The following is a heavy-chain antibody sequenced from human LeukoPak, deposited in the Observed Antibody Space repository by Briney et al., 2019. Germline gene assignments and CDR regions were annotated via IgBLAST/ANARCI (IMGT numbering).Heavy chain of an antibody. V-gene: IGHV3-23*01. CDR2: ISGSGGST. D-gene: IGHD4-17*01. J-gene: IGHJ5*02. CDR1: GFTFTTYA. Sequence: GGSLRLSCAASGFTFTTYAMTWVRQAPGKGLEWVSGISGSGGSTYYADSVKGRFTISRDSSNNMVYLQMSSLRAEDTAVYYCARDRGYGDDSFDPWGQGTLVTVSS. CDR3: ARDRGYGDDSFDP.